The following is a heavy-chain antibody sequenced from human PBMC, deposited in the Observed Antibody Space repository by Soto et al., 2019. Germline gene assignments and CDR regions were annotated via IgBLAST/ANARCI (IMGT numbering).Heavy chain of an antibody. J-gene: IGHJ5*02. CDR1: GGTFSSYA. D-gene: IGHD3-10*01. Sequence: QVPLVQSGAEVKKPGSSVTVSCKASGGTFSSYAIHWVRQAPGQGLEGMGGIIPMYGPAQYAQRFQGRVTITADESTTTVYMELTSLTSQDTAVYYCARVTSMVRGVIDNWFDPWGHRTLVTVSS. V-gene: IGHV1-69*01. CDR3: ARVTSMVRGVIDNWFDP. CDR2: IIPMYGPA.